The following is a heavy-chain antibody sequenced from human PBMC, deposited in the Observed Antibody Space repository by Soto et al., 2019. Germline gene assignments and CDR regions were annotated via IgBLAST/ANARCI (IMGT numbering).Heavy chain of an antibody. Sequence: PGGSLRLSCAASGFTFSSYGMHWVRQAPGKGLEWVAVISYDGSNKYYADSVKGRFTISRDNSKNTLYLQMNSLRAEDTAVYYCAKSGTGVKFDYWGQGTLVTVSS. D-gene: IGHD3-10*01. CDR1: GFTFSSYG. CDR3: AKSGTGVKFDY. V-gene: IGHV3-30*18. CDR2: ISYDGSNK. J-gene: IGHJ4*02.